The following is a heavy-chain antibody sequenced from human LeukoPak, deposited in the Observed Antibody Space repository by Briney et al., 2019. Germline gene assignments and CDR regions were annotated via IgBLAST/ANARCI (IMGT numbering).Heavy chain of an antibody. CDR3: ARVRRDGYNSPDY. CDR2: IYYSGTT. CDR1: GGSISSGDYC. Sequence: SETLSLTCTVTGGSISSGDYCWTWIRQPPGKGLECIGYIYYSGTTYYNPSLKSRVTISVDTSKNQFSLKLSSVTAADTAVYYCARVRRDGYNSPDYWGQGTLVTVSS. D-gene: IGHD5-24*01. V-gene: IGHV4-61*08. J-gene: IGHJ4*02.